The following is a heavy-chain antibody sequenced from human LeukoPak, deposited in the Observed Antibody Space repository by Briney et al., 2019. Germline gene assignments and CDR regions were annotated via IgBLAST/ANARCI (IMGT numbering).Heavy chain of an antibody. J-gene: IGHJ4*02. CDR3: AREGVSYYGSRNDY. D-gene: IGHD3-10*01. CDR1: EFRLVDYA. Sequence: GGSLRLSCVASEFRLVDYAMSWVRQAPGKGLEWVSAISGSGGSTSYADSVKGRFTISRDNVKNSLYLQMNSLRAEDTALYYCAREGVSYYGSRNDYWGQGTLVTVSS. CDR2: ISGSGGST. V-gene: IGHV3-20*04.